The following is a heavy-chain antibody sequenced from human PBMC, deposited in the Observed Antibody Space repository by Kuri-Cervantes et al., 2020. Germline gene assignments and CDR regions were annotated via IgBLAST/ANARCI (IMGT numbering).Heavy chain of an antibody. CDR2: INHSGST. J-gene: IGHJ4*02. CDR1: GGSFSGYY. Sequence: SQTLSLTCAVYGGSFSGYYWSWIRQPPGKGLEWIGEINHSGSTNYNPSLKSRVTISVDTSKNQFSLKLSSVTAADTAVYYCARGWSTTVGDWGQGTLVTVSS. CDR3: ARGWSTTVGD. D-gene: IGHD3-10*01. V-gene: IGHV4-34*01.